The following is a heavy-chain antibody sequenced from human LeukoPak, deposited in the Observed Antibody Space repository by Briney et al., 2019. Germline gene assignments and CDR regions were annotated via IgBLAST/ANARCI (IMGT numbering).Heavy chain of an antibody. CDR3: ARGPAAGNYFDY. CDR2: MNPNSGNT. CDR1: GGTFSSYA. D-gene: IGHD6-13*01. V-gene: IGHV1-8*02. Sequence: ASVKVSCKASGGTFSSYAISWVRQATGQGLEWMGWMNPNSGNTGYAQKFQGRVTMTRNTSISTAYMELSSLRSEDTAVYYCARGPAAGNYFDYWGQGTLVTVSS. J-gene: IGHJ4*02.